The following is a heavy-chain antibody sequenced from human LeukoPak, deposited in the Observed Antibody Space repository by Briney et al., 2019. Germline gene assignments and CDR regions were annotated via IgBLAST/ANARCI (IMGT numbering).Heavy chain of an antibody. J-gene: IGHJ4*02. D-gene: IGHD3-22*01. CDR1: GGSISSGSYY. CDR2: IYTSGRT. CDR3: AGGDSSGYYPYYFDY. Sequence: SETLSLTCTVSGGSISSGSYYWSWIRQPAGKGLEWIGRIYTSGRTNYNPSLKSRVTISVDTSKNQFSLKLSSVTAADTAVYYCAGGDSSGYYPYYFDYWGQGTLVTVSS. V-gene: IGHV4-61*02.